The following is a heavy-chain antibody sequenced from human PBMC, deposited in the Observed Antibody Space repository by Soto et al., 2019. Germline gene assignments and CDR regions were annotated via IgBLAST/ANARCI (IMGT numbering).Heavy chain of an antibody. CDR3: ARKAAGGTDYYYYGMDV. CDR2: IIPIFGTA. Sequence: SVKVSCKASGATFSSYAISWVRQAPGQGLEWMGGIIPIFGTANYAQKFQGRVTITADKSTSTAYMELSSLRSEDTAVYYCARKAAGGTDYYYYGMDVWGQGTTVTVSS. V-gene: IGHV1-69*06. D-gene: IGHD2-15*01. J-gene: IGHJ6*02. CDR1: GATFSSYA.